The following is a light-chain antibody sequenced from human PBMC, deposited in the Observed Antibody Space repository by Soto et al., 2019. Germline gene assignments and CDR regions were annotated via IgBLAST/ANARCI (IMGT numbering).Light chain of an antibody. CDR2: DVS. CDR3: CSYADNYSYV. Sequence: QSVLTQPSSVCGPPGQSYSMACTGPTSRVGAYNYVSWYQQHQGKAPDLMTYDVSKRPSGVPDRFSGSKSGNTASLTISGLQAEDEADYYRCSYADNYSYVFGTGTKVTVL. J-gene: IGLJ1*01. V-gene: IGLV2-11*01. CDR1: TSRVGAYNY.